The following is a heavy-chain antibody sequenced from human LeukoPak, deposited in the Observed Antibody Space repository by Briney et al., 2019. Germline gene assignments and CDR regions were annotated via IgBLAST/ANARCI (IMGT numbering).Heavy chain of an antibody. J-gene: IGHJ4*02. CDR3: ARERAAAGTRLDY. D-gene: IGHD6-13*01. V-gene: IGHV4-4*02. CDR2: IYHSGST. Sequence: SETLSLTCAVSGGSISSSNWWRWVRQPPGKGLEWIGAIYHSGSTNYNPSLKSRVTISVDKSKNQFSLKLSSVTAADTAVYYCARERAAAGTRLDYWGQGTLVTVSS. CDR1: GGSISSSNW.